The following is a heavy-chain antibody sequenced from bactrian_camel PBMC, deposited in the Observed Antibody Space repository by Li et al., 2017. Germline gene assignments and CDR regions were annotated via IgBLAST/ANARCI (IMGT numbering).Heavy chain of an antibody. V-gene: IGHV3S31*01. CDR1: GFRFSSYA. CDR2: IGEDGRTT. J-gene: IGHJ4*01. D-gene: IGHD1*01. CDR3: ARGLGRVDY. Sequence: VQLVESGGGLVQPGGSLRLSCLASGFRFSSYAMTWVRQAPGKGLEWVSGIGEDGRTTFYADSVKGRFTISRDNAENTLYLQLNSLKTEDTAMYYCARGLGRVDYWGQGTQVTVS.